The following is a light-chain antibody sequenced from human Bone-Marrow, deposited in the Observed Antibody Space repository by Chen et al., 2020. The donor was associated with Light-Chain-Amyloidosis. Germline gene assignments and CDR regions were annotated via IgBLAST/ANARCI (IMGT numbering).Light chain of an antibody. CDR3: QSADSSGTYEVI. V-gene: IGLV3-25*03. Sequence: SHELPQPPSVSVSPGQTARTTCPGDDLPTKYAYWYQQKPGQAPVLVIHRDTERPSGISERFSGSSSGTTATLTISGVQAEDEADYHCQSADSSGTYEVIFGGGTKLTVL. CDR1: DLPTKY. J-gene: IGLJ2*01. CDR2: RDT.